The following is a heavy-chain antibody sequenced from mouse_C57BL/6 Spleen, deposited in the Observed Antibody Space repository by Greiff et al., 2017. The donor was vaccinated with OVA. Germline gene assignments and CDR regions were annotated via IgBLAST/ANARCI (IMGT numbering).Heavy chain of an antibody. CDR2: IDPSDSET. V-gene: IGHV1-52*01. D-gene: IGHD2-13*01. CDR1: GYTFTSYW. Sequence: QVHVKQSGAELVRPGSSVKLSCKASGYTFTSYWMHWVKQRPIQGLEWIGNIDPSDSETHYNQKFKDKATLTVDKSSSTAYMQLSSLTSEDSAVYYCARRGDPSYWYFDVWGTGTTVTVSS. CDR3: ARRGDPSYWYFDV. J-gene: IGHJ1*03.